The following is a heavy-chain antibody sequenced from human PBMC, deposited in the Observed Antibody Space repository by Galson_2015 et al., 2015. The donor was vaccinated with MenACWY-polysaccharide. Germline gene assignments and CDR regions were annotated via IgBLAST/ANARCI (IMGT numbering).Heavy chain of an antibody. CDR3: AKVTYGSGSYYPYAMDV. CDR2: ISGGGGST. D-gene: IGHD3-10*01. Sequence: SLRLSCAASKFTFSDYAMSWVRQAPGKGLEWVSAISGGGGSTFYADSVRGRFTISRGNSKNTLYLQMNSLRAEDTAVFYCAKVTYGSGSYYPYAMDVWGQGTTVTVSS. V-gene: IGHV3-23*01. CDR1: KFTFSDYA. J-gene: IGHJ6*02.